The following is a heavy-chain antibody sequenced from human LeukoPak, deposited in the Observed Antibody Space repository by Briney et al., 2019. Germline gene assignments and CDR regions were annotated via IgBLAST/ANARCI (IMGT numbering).Heavy chain of an antibody. CDR1: GGSISSYY. J-gene: IGHJ6*02. CDR3: ARLGYCSGGSCGRPYYYYGMDV. D-gene: IGHD2-15*01. Sequence: SETLSLTCTVSGGSISSYYWSWTRQPPGKGLEWIGYIYYSGSTNYNPSLKSRVTISVDTSKNQFSLKLSSVTAADTAVYYCARLGYCSGGSCGRPYYYYGMDVWGQGTTVTVSS. CDR2: IYYSGST. V-gene: IGHV4-59*08.